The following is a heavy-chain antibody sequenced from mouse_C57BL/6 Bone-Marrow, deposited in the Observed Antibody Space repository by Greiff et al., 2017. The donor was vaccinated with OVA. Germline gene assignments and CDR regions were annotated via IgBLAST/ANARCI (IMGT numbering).Heavy chain of an antibody. Sequence: VQLQQSGAELVRPGASVTLSCTASGFNIKDDYMHWVKQRPEQGLEWIGWIDPENGDTEYASKFQGKATITADTSSNTAYLQLSSLTSEDTAVYYCTTWVITRFAYWGQGTLVTVSA. D-gene: IGHD2-4*01. CDR1: GFNIKDDY. CDR2: IDPENGDT. CDR3: TTWVITRFAY. V-gene: IGHV14-4*01. J-gene: IGHJ3*01.